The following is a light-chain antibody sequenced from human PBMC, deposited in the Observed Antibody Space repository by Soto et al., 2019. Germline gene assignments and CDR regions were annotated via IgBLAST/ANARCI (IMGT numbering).Light chain of an antibody. CDR3: QEGSNRGLT. V-gene: IGKV3-11*01. CDR1: QSVNTD. Sequence: EIVLTQSPATLSLSPGERATLSCRASQSVNTDLAWYQQKPGQPPRLLIYGAFRRAAGVPARFSGSGSGTDFTLTISSLEPDDFAVYYCQEGSNRGLTFGGGTKVEIK. J-gene: IGKJ4*01. CDR2: GAF.